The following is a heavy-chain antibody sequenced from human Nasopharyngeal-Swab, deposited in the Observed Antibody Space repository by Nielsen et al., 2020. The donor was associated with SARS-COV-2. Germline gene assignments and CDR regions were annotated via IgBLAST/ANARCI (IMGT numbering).Heavy chain of an antibody. CDR2: INHSGST. V-gene: IGHV4-34*01. CDR1: GGPFSAYY. J-gene: IGHJ6*03. D-gene: IGHD2-2*01. CDR3: ARGLSGIVPAPILGLGPYYYYYYMDV. Sequence: SETLSLTCAVYGGPFSAYYLGWIRQPPGKGLEWIAEINHSGSTNYNPSLKSRVTLSVDTSMNQFSLELRSVTAADTAVYYCARGLSGIVPAPILGLGPYYYYYYMDVWGKGTTVTVSS.